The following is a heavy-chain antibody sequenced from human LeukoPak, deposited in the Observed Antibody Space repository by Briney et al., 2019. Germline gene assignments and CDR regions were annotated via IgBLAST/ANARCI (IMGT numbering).Heavy chain of an antibody. Sequence: GGFLRLSCAASGFTFSSYAMSWVRQSPARGLEWVASISPGGGTTYYADYVKDRFTISRDNSNNMLYVQMNSLRAEDTAVYYCAKVRSGSANWALRIFDNWGQGTLVTVSS. CDR1: GFTFSSYA. V-gene: IGHV3-23*01. CDR2: ISPGGGTT. J-gene: IGHJ4*02. CDR3: AKVRSGSANWALRIFDN. D-gene: IGHD1-1*01.